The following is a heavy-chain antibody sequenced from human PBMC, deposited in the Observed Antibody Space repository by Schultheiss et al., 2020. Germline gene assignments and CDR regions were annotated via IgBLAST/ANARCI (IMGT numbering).Heavy chain of an antibody. V-gene: IGHV4-39*01. Sequence: SETLSLICTVSGGSVSSGSYYWSWIRQPPGKGLEWIGEIYHSGSTNYNPSLKSRVTISVDKSKNQFSLKLSSVTAADTAVYYCARQANWNYFLDVWGQGTTVTVSS. CDR1: GGSVSSGSYY. D-gene: IGHD1-20*01. J-gene: IGHJ6*03. CDR3: ARQANWNYFLDV. CDR2: IYHSGST.